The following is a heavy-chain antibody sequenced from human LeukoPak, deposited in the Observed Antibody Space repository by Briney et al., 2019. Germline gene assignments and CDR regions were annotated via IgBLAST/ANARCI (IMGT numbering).Heavy chain of an antibody. CDR3: ASLTDGVSGYADAFDI. J-gene: IGHJ3*02. CDR2: MNPNSGNT. CDR1: GYTFTSYD. Sequence: ASVKVSCKASGYTFTSYDINWVRQATGQGLEWMGWMNPNSGNTGYAQKFQGRVTMTRNTSISTAYMELSSLRSEDTAVYYCASLTDGVSGYADAFDIWGQGTMVTVSS. V-gene: IGHV1-8*01. D-gene: IGHD5-12*01.